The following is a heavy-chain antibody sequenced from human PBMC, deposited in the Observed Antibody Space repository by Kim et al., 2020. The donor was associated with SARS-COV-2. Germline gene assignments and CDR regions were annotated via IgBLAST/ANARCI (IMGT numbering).Heavy chain of an antibody. D-gene: IGHD2-2*02. CDR2: FDPENAER. CDR1: GHTLTDLS. V-gene: IGHV1-24*01. Sequence: ASVKVSCKVSGHTLTDLSMHWVRQAPGKGLEWMGGFDPENAERIYGEMFQGRVTMTEDTSRDTAYMELRSLRSEDTAVYYCATVFAALVVLPPTKPDAYDIWGQGTKVTVSS. J-gene: IGHJ3*02. CDR3: ATVFAALVVLPPTKPDAYDI.